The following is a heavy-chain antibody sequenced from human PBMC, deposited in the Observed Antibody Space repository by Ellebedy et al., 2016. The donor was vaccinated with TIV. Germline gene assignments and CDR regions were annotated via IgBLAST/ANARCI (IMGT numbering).Heavy chain of an antibody. J-gene: IGHJ6*02. CDR1: GFTFSDYG. V-gene: IGHV3-30*18. Sequence: GGSLRLXXAASGFTFSDYGMHWVRQAPGKGLEWVTVISYDGSSQKYADSMKGRFTISRDNSKNTLYLQVNSLRAEDTAVYYCAKDLGVLRLLGMDVWGQGTTVTVSS. CDR3: AKDLGVLRLLGMDV. CDR2: ISYDGSSQ. D-gene: IGHD3-3*01.